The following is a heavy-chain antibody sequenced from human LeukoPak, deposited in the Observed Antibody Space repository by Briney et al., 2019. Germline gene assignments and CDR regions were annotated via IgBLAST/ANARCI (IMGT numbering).Heavy chain of an antibody. V-gene: IGHV1-8*01. CDR2: MNPNSGNT. D-gene: IGHD3-3*01. J-gene: IGHJ5*02. Sequence: GASVKVSCKASGYTFTSYDINWVRQATGQGLEWMGLMNPNSGNTGYAQKFQGRVTMTRNTSISTAYMELSSLRSEDTAVYYCARVVRYDFWSGQIEENWFDPWGQGTLVTVSS. CDR1: GYTFTSYD. CDR3: ARVVRYDFWSGQIEENWFDP.